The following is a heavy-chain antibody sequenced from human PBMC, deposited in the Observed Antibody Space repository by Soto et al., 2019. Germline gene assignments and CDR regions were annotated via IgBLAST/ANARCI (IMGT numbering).Heavy chain of an antibody. J-gene: IGHJ4*02. CDR3: TARAAGTAFFDY. D-gene: IGHD1-7*01. Sequence: DVHLVESGGDLVKPGGCLRLSCTASGFSFSNARMSWVRQAPGKGLGWVGLIKTESDGGTTDYAAPVKGRFTISRDDSKNTLYLQMNSLKTEDKAVYYCTARAAGTAFFDYWGQGSLVTVSS. V-gene: IGHV3-15*01. CDR2: IKTESDGGTT. CDR1: GFSFSNAR.